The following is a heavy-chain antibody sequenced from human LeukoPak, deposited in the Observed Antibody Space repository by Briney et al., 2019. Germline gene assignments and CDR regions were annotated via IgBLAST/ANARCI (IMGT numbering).Heavy chain of an antibody. V-gene: IGHV3-23*01. CDR3: AKPYSSGWDSGYFDY. CDR1: GFTFSSYA. CDR2: ISGSGGST. Sequence: GGSLRLSCAASGFTFSSYAMSWVRQAPGKGLEWVSAISGSGGSTYYADSVKGRFTISRDNSKNTLYLQMNSLRAEDTAVYYCAKPYSSGWDSGYFDYWGQGTLVTVSS. J-gene: IGHJ4*02. D-gene: IGHD6-19*01.